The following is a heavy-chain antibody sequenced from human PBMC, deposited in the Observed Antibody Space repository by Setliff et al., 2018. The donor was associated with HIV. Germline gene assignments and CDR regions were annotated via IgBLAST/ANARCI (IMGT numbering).Heavy chain of an antibody. V-gene: IGHV4-39*01. J-gene: IGHJ4*02. CDR3: ASLPPLYDSSGYYFDY. Sequence: SETLSLTCSVSGDSISSSSYYWGWIRQPPGKGLEWIGSIYYSGSTYYNPSLNSRVTISVDASKNQFSLKLSSVTAADTAVYYCASLPPLYDSSGYYFDYWGQGTLVT. CDR2: IYYSGST. CDR1: GDSISSSSYY. D-gene: IGHD3-22*01.